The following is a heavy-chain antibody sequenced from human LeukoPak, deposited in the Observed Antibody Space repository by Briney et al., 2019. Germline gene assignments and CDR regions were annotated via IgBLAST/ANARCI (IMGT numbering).Heavy chain of an antibody. CDR3: ARVYYYGSGSYYNVNPYYFDY. J-gene: IGHJ4*02. Sequence: ASVKVSCKASGYTFTGYYMHWVRQAPGQGLEWMGRINPNSGGTNYAQKFQGRVTMTRDTSISTAYMELSRLRSDDTAVYYCARVYYYGSGSYYNVNPYYFDYWGQGTLVTVS. CDR2: INPNSGGT. D-gene: IGHD3-10*01. V-gene: IGHV1-2*06. CDR1: GYTFTGYY.